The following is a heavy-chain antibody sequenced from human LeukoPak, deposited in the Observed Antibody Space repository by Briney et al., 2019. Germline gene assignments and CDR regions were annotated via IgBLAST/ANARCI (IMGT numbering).Heavy chain of an antibody. CDR1: GFTFSSYA. CDR2: ISGSGGST. V-gene: IGHV3-23*01. Sequence: GGSLRLSCAASGFTFSSYAMSWVRQAPGKGPEWVSAISGSGGSTYYADSVKGRFTISRDNSKNTLYLQMNSLRAEDTAVYYCAKDPYHDSSGYYYDYWGQGTLVTVSS. D-gene: IGHD3-22*01. J-gene: IGHJ4*02. CDR3: AKDPYHDSSGYYYDY.